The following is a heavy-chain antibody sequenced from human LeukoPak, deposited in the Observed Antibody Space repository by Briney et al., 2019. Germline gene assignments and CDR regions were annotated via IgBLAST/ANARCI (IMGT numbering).Heavy chain of an antibody. D-gene: IGHD3-10*01. CDR1: GGSISSGDYY. J-gene: IGHJ4*02. Sequence: SETLSLTCTVSGGSISSGDYYWSWIRQPPGKGLEWIGYIYYSGSTYYNPSLKSRVTMSVDTSKNQFSLKLSSVTAADTAVYYCARERRVGGYGSGSYHRNLFTVTYFDYWGQGTLVTVSS. CDR2: IYYSGST. V-gene: IGHV4-30-4*01. CDR3: ARERRVGGYGSGSYHRNLFTVTYFDY.